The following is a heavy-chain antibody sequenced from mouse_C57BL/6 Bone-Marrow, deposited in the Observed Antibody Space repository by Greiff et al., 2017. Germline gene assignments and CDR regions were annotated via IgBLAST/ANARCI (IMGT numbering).Heavy chain of an antibody. CDR2: IDPNSGGT. CDR3: ARYRITTVGDYGDY. CDR1: GYTFTSYW. Sequence: QVQLQQPGAELVKPGASVKLSCKASGYTFTSYWMRWVKQRPGRGLEWIGRIDPNSGGTKYNEKFKSKATLTVDKPSSTAYMQLSSLTSEDAAVYYCARYRITTVGDYGDYGCQGTTLTVAS. J-gene: IGHJ2*01. V-gene: IGHV1-72*01. D-gene: IGHD1-1*01.